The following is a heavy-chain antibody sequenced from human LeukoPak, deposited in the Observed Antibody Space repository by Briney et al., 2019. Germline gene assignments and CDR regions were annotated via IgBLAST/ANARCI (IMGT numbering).Heavy chain of an antibody. CDR3: AKAAPYFLDY. CDR2: ISSDGAST. J-gene: IGHJ4*02. V-gene: IGHV3-23*01. D-gene: IGHD2/OR15-2a*01. Sequence: GGSLRLSCAASGFTFSSSAMTWVRQAPGEGPECVSRISSDGASTLSADSVKGRFTISRDNSKNTLYLQMNSLRAEDTAIYYCAKAAPYFLDYWGQGALVTVSS. CDR1: GFTFSSSA.